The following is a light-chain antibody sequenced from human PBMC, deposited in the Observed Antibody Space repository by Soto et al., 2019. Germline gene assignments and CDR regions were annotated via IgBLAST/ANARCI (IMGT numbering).Light chain of an antibody. CDR3: CSYAGSSTPYV. J-gene: IGLJ1*01. CDR1: SSDVGSYNL. Sequence: QSVLTQPASVSGSPGQSITISCTGTSSDVGSYNLVSWYQQHPGKAPKLMIYEGSKRPSGVSNRFPGSKSGNTASLTISGLQAEDEADYYCCSYAGSSTPYVFGTGTKAPS. CDR2: EGS. V-gene: IGLV2-23*01.